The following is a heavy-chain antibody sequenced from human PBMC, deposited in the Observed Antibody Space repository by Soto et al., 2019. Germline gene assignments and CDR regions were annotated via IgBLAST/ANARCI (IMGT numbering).Heavy chain of an antibody. CDR3: GRSVVGATGEILYNAMDV. CDR2: INAANGDT. J-gene: IGHJ6*02. Sequence: QVQLVQSGAEVKKPGASVQVSCKASGYTFTSYALHWVRQARGERPEWMGWINAANGDTKYSKKFQGRVTITRDTSASTGYMELSSLRSEDTAVYFCGRSVVGATGEILYNAMDVWGQGTTVTVSS. D-gene: IGHD1-26*01. CDR1: GYTFTSYA. V-gene: IGHV1-3*01.